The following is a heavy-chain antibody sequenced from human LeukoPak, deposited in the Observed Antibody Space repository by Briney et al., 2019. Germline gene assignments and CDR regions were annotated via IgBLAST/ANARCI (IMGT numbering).Heavy chain of an antibody. Sequence: SETLSLTCTVSGGSIISYYWTWIRQPPGKGLEWIGYIYYTGTTNYNFSLKSRLTISVDTSKNQFSLRLTSVTAADTAVYYCARGWGYFDYWGQGTLVTVSP. D-gene: IGHD6-19*01. CDR2: IYYTGTT. CDR1: GGSIISYY. J-gene: IGHJ4*02. CDR3: ARGWGYFDY. V-gene: IGHV4-59*01.